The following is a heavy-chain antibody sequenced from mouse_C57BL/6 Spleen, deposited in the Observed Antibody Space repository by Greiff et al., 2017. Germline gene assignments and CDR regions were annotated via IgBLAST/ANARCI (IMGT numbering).Heavy chain of an antibody. V-gene: IGHV14-3*01. D-gene: IGHD1-1*01. Sequence: EVTLVESVAELVRPGASVKLSCTASGFNIKNTYMHWVKQRPEQGLEWMGRIDPANGNTKSAPKFQGTATITADTTSNTAYLRLSSMTSEDTALYYCARDYYGSSSFDGWGQGTTLTVSS. CDR2: IDPANGNT. CDR1: GFNIKNTY. CDR3: ARDYYGSSSFDG. J-gene: IGHJ2*01.